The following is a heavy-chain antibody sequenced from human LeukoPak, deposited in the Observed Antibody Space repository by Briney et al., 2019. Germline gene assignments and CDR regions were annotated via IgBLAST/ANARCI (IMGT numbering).Heavy chain of an antibody. CDR1: GASISSYY. V-gene: IGHV4-4*07. Sequence: PSETLSLTCSVSGASISSYYWSWIRQPAGEGLEWIGRIYTNGGTNYNPSLKSRVTISLDTSGNHFSLKLSSVTAADTAVYYCARDGRQQVAQDWFDPWGQGTLVTVSS. CDR3: ARDGRQQVAQDWFDP. CDR2: IYTNGGT. J-gene: IGHJ5*02. D-gene: IGHD6-13*01.